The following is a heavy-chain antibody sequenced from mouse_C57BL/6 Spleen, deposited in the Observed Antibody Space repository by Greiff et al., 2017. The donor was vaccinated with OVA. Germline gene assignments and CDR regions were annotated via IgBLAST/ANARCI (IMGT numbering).Heavy chain of an antibody. D-gene: IGHD1-1*01. CDR3: ARGGYYGSSYY. V-gene: IGHV1-59*01. J-gene: IGHJ2*01. CDR1: GYTFTSYW. CDR2: IDPSDSYT. Sequence: QVQLKQPGAELVRPGTSVKLSCKASGYTFTSYWMHWVKQRPGQGLEWIGVIDPSDSYTNYNQKFKGKATLTVDTSSSTAYMQLSSLTSEDSAVYYCARGGYYGSSYYWGQGTTLTVSS.